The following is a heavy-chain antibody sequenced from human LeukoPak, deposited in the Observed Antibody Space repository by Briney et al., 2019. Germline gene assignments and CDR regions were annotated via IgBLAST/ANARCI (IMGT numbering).Heavy chain of an antibody. CDR1: GFTFSSYA. V-gene: IGHV3-23*01. CDR3: AKDPRSIAAAGEEGAFDI. CDR2: IIGSGGST. Sequence: GGSLRLSCAASGFTFSSYAMSWVRQAPGKGMEWVSAIIGSGGSTYYADSVKGRFTISRDNSKNTLYLQMNSLRAEGTAVYYCAKDPRSIAAAGEEGAFDIWGQGTMVTVSS. J-gene: IGHJ3*02. D-gene: IGHD6-13*01.